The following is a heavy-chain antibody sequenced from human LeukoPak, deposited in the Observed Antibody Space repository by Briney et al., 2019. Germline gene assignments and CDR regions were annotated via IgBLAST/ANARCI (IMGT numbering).Heavy chain of an antibody. Sequence: PSETLSLTCTVSGYAISSGYYWGWIRQPPGKGLEWIGSIYHSGSTYYNPSLKSRVTISVDTSKNQFSLKLSSVTAADTAVYYCARDIVVVPAAIDYFDYRGQGTLVTFSS. CDR2: IYHSGST. J-gene: IGHJ4*02. CDR3: ARDIVVVPAAIDYFDY. CDR1: GYAISSGYY. V-gene: IGHV4-38-2*02. D-gene: IGHD2-2*02.